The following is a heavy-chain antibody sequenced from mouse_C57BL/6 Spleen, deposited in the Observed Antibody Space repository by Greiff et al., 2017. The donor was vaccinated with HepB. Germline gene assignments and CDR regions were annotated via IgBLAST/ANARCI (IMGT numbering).Heavy chain of an antibody. Sequence: VQLQQPGAELVKPGASVKLSCKASGYTFTSYWMHWVKQRPGQGLEWIGMIHPNSGSTNYNEKFKSKATLTVDKSSSTAYMQISSLTSEDSAVYYCARVDGSTWYFDVWGTGTTVTVSS. V-gene: IGHV1-64*01. D-gene: IGHD1-1*01. CDR1: GYTFTSYW. J-gene: IGHJ1*03. CDR3: ARVDGSTWYFDV. CDR2: IHPNSGST.